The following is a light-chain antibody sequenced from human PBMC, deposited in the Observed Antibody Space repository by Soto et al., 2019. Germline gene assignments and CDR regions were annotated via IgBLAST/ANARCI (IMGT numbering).Light chain of an antibody. J-gene: IGKJ1*01. V-gene: IGKV1-5*03. Sequence: DIQMTQSPSTLSGSVGDRVTITCRSSQTISSWLAWYQQKPGKAPKLLIYKTSSLDSGVPSRFSGSGSGTEFTLTISGLQADDFATYYCQQYDSYSGTFGQGTKVDI. CDR3: QQYDSYSGT. CDR1: QTISSW. CDR2: KTS.